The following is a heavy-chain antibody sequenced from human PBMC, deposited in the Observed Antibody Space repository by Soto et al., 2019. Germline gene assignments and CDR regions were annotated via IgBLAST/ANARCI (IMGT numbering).Heavy chain of an antibody. CDR3: ARGYYSVSGYYYGMDV. CDR1: GFTFSSYA. CDR2: ISGSGGST. Sequence: GGSLRLSCAASGFTFSSYAMSWVRQAPGKGLEWVSAISGSGGSTYYADSVKGRFTISRDNSKNTLYLQMNSLRAEDTAVYYCARGYYSVSGYYYGMDVWGQGTTVTVSS. D-gene: IGHD3-10*01. J-gene: IGHJ6*02. V-gene: IGHV3-23*01.